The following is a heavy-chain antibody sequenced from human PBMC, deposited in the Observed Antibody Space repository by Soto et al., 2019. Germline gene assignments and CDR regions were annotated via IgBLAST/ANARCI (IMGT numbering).Heavy chain of an antibody. Sequence: GGSLRLSCAASGFTFSSYWMSWVRQAPGKGLEWVANIKQDGSEKYYVDSVKGRFTISRDNAKNSLYLQMNSLRAEDTAVYYCARVFYDILTGYSEYNYYYYYMDVWGKGTTVTVSS. V-gene: IGHV3-7*01. D-gene: IGHD3-9*01. CDR2: IKQDGSEK. CDR3: ARVFYDILTGYSEYNYYYYYMDV. CDR1: GFTFSSYW. J-gene: IGHJ6*03.